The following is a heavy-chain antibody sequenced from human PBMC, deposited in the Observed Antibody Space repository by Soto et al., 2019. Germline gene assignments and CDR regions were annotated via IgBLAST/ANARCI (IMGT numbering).Heavy chain of an antibody. CDR2: IYYSGST. V-gene: IGHV4-59*01. CDR3: ARDVRGGSSSWYDYYYFGMDV. D-gene: IGHD6-13*01. J-gene: IGHJ6*02. Sequence: SETLSLTCTVSGGSISSYYWSWIRQPPGKGLEWIGYIYYSGSTNYNPSLKSRVTISVDTSKNQFSLKLSSVTAADTAVYYCARDVRGGSSSWYDYYYFGMDVWGQGTTVTVSS. CDR1: GGSISSYY.